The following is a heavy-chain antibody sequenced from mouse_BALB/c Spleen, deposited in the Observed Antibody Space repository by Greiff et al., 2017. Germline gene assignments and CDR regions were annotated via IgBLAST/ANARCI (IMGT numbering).Heavy chain of an antibody. D-gene: IGHD2-4*01. CDR3: ANDYDVAY. V-gene: IGHV3-8*02. Sequence: EVQLQESGPSLVKPSQTLSLTCSVTGDSITSCYWNWIRKFPGNKLEYMGYISYSGSTYYNPSLNRRISITRDTSKNQYYLLLNSVTTEDTATYYCANDYDVAYWGQGTLVTVSA. CDR1: GDSITSCY. J-gene: IGHJ3*01. CDR2: ISYSGST.